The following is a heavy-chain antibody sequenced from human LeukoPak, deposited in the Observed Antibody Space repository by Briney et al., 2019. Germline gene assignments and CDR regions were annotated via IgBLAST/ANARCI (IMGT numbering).Heavy chain of an antibody. J-gene: IGHJ4*02. CDR3: ARVSLSSGCLSN. Sequence: PGRSLRLSCAASGFTFDDYAMHWVRQAPGKGLVWVSRISSDESITSYADSVKGRFTISRDNAKNTLFLQMNGLRAEDTAVYYCARVSLSSGCLSNWGQGTLVTVSS. V-gene: IGHV3-74*01. D-gene: IGHD6-19*01. CDR2: ISSDESIT. CDR1: GFTFDDYA.